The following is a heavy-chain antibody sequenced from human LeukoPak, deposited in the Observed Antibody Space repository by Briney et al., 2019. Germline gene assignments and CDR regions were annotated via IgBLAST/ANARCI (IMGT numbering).Heavy chain of an antibody. J-gene: IGHJ5*02. CDR3: ARDEKYSSSWYGFFDP. V-gene: IGHV4-59*01. D-gene: IGHD6-13*01. Sequence: SGTPSLTCTVSGGSISSYYWSWIRQPPGKGLEWIGYIYYSGSTNYNPSLKSRVTISVDTSKNQFSLKLSSVTAADTAVYYCARDEKYSSSWYGFFDPWGQGTLVTVSS. CDR1: GGSISSYY. CDR2: IYYSGST.